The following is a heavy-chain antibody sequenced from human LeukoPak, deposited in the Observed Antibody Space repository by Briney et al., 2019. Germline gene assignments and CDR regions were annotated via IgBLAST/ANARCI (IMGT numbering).Heavy chain of an antibody. Sequence: ASVKVSCKASGYTFTSYDINRVRQATGQGLEWMGWMNPNSGNTGYAQKFQGRVTMTRNTSISTAYMELSSLRSEDTAVYYCAGGDIVVVSLGYWGQGNLVTVSS. V-gene: IGHV1-8*01. J-gene: IGHJ4*02. CDR3: AGGDIVVVSLGY. D-gene: IGHD2-15*01. CDR1: GYTFTSYD. CDR2: MNPNSGNT.